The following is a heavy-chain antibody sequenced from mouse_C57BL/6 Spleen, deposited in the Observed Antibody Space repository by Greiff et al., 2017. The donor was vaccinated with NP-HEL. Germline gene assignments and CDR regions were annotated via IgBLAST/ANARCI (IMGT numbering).Heavy chain of an antibody. CDR2: ILPGSGST. V-gene: IGHV1-9*01. CDR1: GYTFTGYW. CDR3: AREGYGSSQFAY. D-gene: IGHD1-1*01. Sequence: QVQLQQSGAELMKPGASVKLSCKATGYTFTGYWIEWVKQRPGHGLEWIGEILPGSGSTNYNEKFKGKATFTADPSSNTAYMQLSSLTTEDSAIYYCAREGYGSSQFAYWGQGTLVTVSA. J-gene: IGHJ3*01.